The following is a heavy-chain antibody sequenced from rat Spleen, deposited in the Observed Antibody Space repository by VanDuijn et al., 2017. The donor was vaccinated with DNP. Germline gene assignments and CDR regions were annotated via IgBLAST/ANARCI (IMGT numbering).Heavy chain of an antibody. D-gene: IGHD1-1*01. CDR2: ITSSGGST. Sequence: EVQLVESGGDLVQPGRSLKLSCVASGFTFNNYWMTWIRQVPGKGLEWVASITSSGGSTYYRDSVKGRFTISRDNAKSTLYLQMDSLRSEDTATYYCARQRWYYSGEGMDYWGQGVMVTVSS. CDR3: ARQRWYYSGEGMDY. V-gene: IGHV5-31*01. J-gene: IGHJ2*01. CDR1: GFTFNNYW.